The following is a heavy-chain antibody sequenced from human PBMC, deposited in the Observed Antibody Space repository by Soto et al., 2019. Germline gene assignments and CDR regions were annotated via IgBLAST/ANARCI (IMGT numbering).Heavy chain of an antibody. J-gene: IGHJ4*02. CDR1: GYTFTSYG. CDR3: ARNGMIVVDAPARVYDPHDY. V-gene: IGHV1-18*01. D-gene: IGHD3-22*01. CDR2: ISAYNGNT. Sequence: QVQLVQSGAEVKKPGASVKVSCKASGYTFTSYGISWVRQAPGQGLEWMGWISAYNGNTNYAQKLQGRVTMTTDTSTSTAYMELRSLRSDDTAVYYCARNGMIVVDAPARVYDPHDYWGQGTLVTVSS.